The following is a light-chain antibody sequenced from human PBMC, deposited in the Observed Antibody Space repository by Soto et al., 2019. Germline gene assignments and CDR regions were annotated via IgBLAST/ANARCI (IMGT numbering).Light chain of an antibody. CDR1: SSDVGDYDY. Sequence: QSVLTKPRSVSGSPGQSVTISCTGTSSDVGDYDYVSWYQQHAGKAPKLMIYDVSKRPSGVPDRFSGSKSGNTASLTISGLQTEDEADYYCCSYAGSYTWVFGGGTKLTVL. V-gene: IGLV2-11*01. CDR3: CSYAGSYTWV. J-gene: IGLJ3*02. CDR2: DVS.